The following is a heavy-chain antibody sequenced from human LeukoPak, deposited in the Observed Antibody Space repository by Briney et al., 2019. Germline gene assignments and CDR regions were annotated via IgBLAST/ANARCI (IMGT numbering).Heavy chain of an antibody. D-gene: IGHD3-22*01. Sequence: GASVKVSCKASGYTFTSSDIHWVRQATGQGLEWMGWMNPNSGNTGYAQKFQGRITMTRNTSISTAYVELSSLRSEDTAVYYCARAITMIVVVITKVWFDPWGQGTLVTVSS. CDR1: GYTFTSSD. CDR2: MNPNSGNT. V-gene: IGHV1-8*01. CDR3: ARAITMIVVVITKVWFDP. J-gene: IGHJ5*02.